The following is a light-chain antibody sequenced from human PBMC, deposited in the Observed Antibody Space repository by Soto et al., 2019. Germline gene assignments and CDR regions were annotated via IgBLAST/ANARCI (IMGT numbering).Light chain of an antibody. CDR2: DVS. CDR1: SSDLGGYNY. Sequence: QSALTQPASVSGSPGQSITISCTGTSSDLGGYNYVSWYQHHPGKAPKLMIYDVSNRTSGISNRFSVSKSGNTASLTISGLQAEDEADYYCSSYTITNTVVFGGGTKVTVL. CDR3: SSYTITNTVV. J-gene: IGLJ2*01. V-gene: IGLV2-14*03.